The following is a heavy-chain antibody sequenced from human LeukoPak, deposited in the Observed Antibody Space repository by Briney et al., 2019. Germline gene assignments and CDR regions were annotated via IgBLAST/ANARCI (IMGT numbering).Heavy chain of an antibody. V-gene: IGHV3-73*01. CDR2: IISKANSYAT. CDR3: ISRYYYDSSGYNPTFDY. D-gene: IGHD3-22*01. CDR1: GFTFSGSA. Sequence: GGSLKLSCAASGFTFSGSAMHWVRQASGKGLEWVGRIISKANSYATAYAASVKGRFTISRDDSKNTAYLQMNSLKTEDTAVYYCISRYYYDSSGYNPTFDYWGQGTLVTVSS. J-gene: IGHJ4*02.